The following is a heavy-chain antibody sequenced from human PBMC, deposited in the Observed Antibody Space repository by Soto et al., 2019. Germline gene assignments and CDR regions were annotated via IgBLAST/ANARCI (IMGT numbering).Heavy chain of an antibody. CDR3: ARPQSGWYRGRGNWFDP. CDR2: ISYDGSNK. CDR1: GFTFSSYA. Sequence: QVQLVESGGGVVQPGRSLRLSCAASGFTFSSYAMHWVRQAPGKGLEWVAVISYDGSNKYYADSVKGRFTISRDNSKNTLYLQMNSLRDEDTAVYYCARPQSGWYRGRGNWFDPWGQGTLVTVSS. V-gene: IGHV3-30-3*01. D-gene: IGHD6-19*01. J-gene: IGHJ5*02.